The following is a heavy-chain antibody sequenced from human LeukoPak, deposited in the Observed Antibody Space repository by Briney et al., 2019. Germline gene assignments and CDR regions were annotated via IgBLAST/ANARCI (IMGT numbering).Heavy chain of an antibody. V-gene: IGHV1-69*01. J-gene: IGHJ4*02. D-gene: IGHD1-26*01. CDR1: GGTFSSYA. Sequence: SVKVSFKASGGTFSSYAISWVRQAPGQGLEWMGGIIPIFGTANYAQKFQGRVTITADESTSTAYMELSSLRSEDTAVYYCARVPGIVGATRYYFDYWGQGTLVTVSS. CDR2: IIPIFGTA. CDR3: ARVPGIVGATRYYFDY.